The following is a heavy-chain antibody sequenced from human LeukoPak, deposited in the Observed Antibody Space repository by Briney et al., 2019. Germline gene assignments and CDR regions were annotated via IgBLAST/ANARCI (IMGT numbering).Heavy chain of an antibody. CDR3: VKDDGWVQYAN. J-gene: IGHJ4*02. D-gene: IGHD5-24*01. Sequence: GGSLRLSCAASGFTFSDYYMSWIRQAPGKGLEWVSYISSSGSTIYYADSVKGRFTTSRDNAKNTVYLQMNSLSAEDAAVYYCVKDDGWVQYANWGQGTLVTVSS. V-gene: IGHV3-11*01. CDR2: ISSSGSTI. CDR1: GFTFSDYY.